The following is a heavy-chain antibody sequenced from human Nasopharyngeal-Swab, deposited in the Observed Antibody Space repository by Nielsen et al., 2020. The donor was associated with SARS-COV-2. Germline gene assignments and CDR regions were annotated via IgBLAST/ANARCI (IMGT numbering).Heavy chain of an antibody. CDR2: ISSSSSTI. Sequence: GGSLRLSCAASGFTFSSYSMNWVRQAPGKGLEWVSYISSSSSTIYYADSVKGRFTISRDNAKNSQYLQMNSLRAEDTAVYYCARDGGGAFDIWGQGTMVTVSS. CDR3: ARDGGGAFDI. V-gene: IGHV3-48*04. J-gene: IGHJ3*02. D-gene: IGHD3-16*01. CDR1: GFTFSSYS.